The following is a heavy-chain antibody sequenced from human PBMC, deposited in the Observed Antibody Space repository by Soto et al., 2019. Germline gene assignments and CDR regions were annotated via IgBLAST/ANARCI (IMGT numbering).Heavy chain of an antibody. Sequence: SETLSLTCTVSGGSISSYYWSWIRQPPGKGLEWIGYIYYSGSTNYNPSLKSRVTISVDTSKNQFSLKLSSVTAADTAVYYCASQLRGYCGYDNYYYYMDVWGKGTTVTVSS. V-gene: IGHV4-59*01. CDR2: IYYSGST. J-gene: IGHJ6*03. D-gene: IGHD5-12*01. CDR1: GGSISSYY. CDR3: ASQLRGYCGYDNYYYYMDV.